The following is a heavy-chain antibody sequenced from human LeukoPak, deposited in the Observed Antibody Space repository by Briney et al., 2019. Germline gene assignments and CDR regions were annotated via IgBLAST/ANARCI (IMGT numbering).Heavy chain of an antibody. Sequence: GGSLRLSCAASGFTFSIYSMNWVRQAPGKGLAWVSYIDSRSSTVYYADSVKGRFTISRDNAKNSLYLQMNSLRDEDTAVYYCAREVGGYEDHWGQGTLVTVSS. V-gene: IGHV3-48*02. CDR3: AREVGGYEDH. CDR2: IDSRSSTV. CDR1: GFTFSIYS. D-gene: IGHD5-12*01. J-gene: IGHJ4*02.